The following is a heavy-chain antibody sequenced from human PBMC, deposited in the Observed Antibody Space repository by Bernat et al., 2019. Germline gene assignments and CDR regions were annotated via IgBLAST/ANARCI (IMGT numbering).Heavy chain of an antibody. D-gene: IGHD3-16*01. Sequence: QLQLQESGPGLVKPSETLSLTCTVSGGSISSSSYYWGWIRQPPGKGLEWIGSIYYSGSTYYNPSLKSRVTISVDTSKNQFSLRLSSVTAADTAVYYCAKSRRGGVPPGYVFWGQGTLVTVSS. J-gene: IGHJ4*02. CDR2: IYYSGST. CDR1: GGSISSSSYY. V-gene: IGHV4-39*01. CDR3: AKSRRGGVPPGYVF.